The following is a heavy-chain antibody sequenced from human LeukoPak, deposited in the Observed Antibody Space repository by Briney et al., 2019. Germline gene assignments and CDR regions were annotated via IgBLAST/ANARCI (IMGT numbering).Heavy chain of an antibody. V-gene: IGHV3-21*01. Sequence: GGSLRLSCAASGFTFSSYSMNWVRQAPGKGLEWVSSISSNSSYIYYADSVKGRFTISRDNAKNSLYLQRNSLRAEDTAVYYCASWSSQWLAIDYWGQGTLVTVSS. CDR2: ISSNSSYI. D-gene: IGHD6-19*01. CDR1: GFTFSSYS. J-gene: IGHJ4*02. CDR3: ASWSSQWLAIDY.